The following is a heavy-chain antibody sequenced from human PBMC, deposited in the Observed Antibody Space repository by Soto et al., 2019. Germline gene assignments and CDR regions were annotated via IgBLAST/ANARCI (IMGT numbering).Heavy chain of an antibody. Sequence: GASVKVSCKASGGTFSSYAISWVRQAPGQGLEWMGGIVPIFGTANYAQKFQGRVTITADESTSTAYMELSSLRSEDTAVYYCARYCSSTGCYGWDYYYGMDVWGQGTTVTVSS. CDR1: GGTFSSYA. J-gene: IGHJ6*02. CDR3: ARYCSSTGCYGWDYYYGMDV. CDR2: IVPIFGTA. D-gene: IGHD2-2*01. V-gene: IGHV1-69*13.